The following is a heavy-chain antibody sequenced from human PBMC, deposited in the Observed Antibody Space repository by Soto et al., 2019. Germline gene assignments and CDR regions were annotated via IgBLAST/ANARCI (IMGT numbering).Heavy chain of an antibody. V-gene: IGHV5-51*01. D-gene: IGHD3-10*01. CDR3: ARHREISEVYYGSGSHYMDV. Sequence: GESLKISCKGSGYSFTSYWIGWVRQMPGKGLEWMGIIYPGDSDTRYSPSFQGQVTISADKSISTAYLQWSSLKASDTAMYYCARHREISEVYYGSGSHYMDVWGKGTTVTVSS. CDR2: IYPGDSDT. CDR1: GYSFTSYW. J-gene: IGHJ6*03.